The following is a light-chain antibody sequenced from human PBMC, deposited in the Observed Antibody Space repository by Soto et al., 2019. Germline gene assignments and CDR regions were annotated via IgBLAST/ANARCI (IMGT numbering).Light chain of an antibody. Sequence: EIVLTQSPGTLSLSPGERATLSCRASQSVSSSYLAWYQQKPGQALGLLIYGASSRATVIPDRFSGSGSGTDFTLTISRLEPEDFAVYYCGQFVSSPPRTFGQGTKVDIK. CDR1: QSVSSSY. CDR2: GAS. J-gene: IGKJ1*01. CDR3: GQFVSSPPRT. V-gene: IGKV3-20*01.